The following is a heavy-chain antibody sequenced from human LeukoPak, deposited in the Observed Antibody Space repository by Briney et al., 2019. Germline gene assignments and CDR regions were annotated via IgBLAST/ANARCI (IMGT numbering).Heavy chain of an antibody. CDR2: ISAYNGST. D-gene: IGHD3-10*01. J-gene: IGHJ4*02. CDR1: GYAFTSYG. Sequence: AAGKVSFKAAGYAFTSYGISWVRQAPGQGLEWMGCISAYNGSTNYAQKLQGRGTMTTDTSTSTAYMELRSLRSDDTAVYYCARDTSYYYGSGSYYNFDYWGQGTLVTVSS. V-gene: IGHV1-18*04. CDR3: ARDTSYYYGSGSYYNFDY.